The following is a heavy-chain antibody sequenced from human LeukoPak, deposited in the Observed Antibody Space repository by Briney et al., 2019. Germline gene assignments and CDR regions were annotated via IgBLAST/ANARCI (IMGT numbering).Heavy chain of an antibody. CDR1: GFTFGNYA. CDR2: IRSKAYGGTT. D-gene: IGHD6-6*01. J-gene: IGHJ4*02. V-gene: IGHV3-49*04. CDR3: TSYRLIAATWEVDY. Sequence: GGSLRLSCTASGFTFGNYAMSWVRQAPGKGLEWVGFIRSKAYGGTTEYAASVKGRFTISRDDSKSIAYLQMNSLKTEDTAVYYCTSYRLIAATWEVDYWGQGTLVTVSS.